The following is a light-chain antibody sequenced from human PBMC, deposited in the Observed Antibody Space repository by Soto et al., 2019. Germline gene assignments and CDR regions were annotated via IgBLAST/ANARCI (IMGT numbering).Light chain of an antibody. J-gene: IGLJ1*01. CDR1: SSDVGGYNY. CDR2: EVS. V-gene: IGLV2-14*01. CDR3: SSYTSISTLYV. Sequence: QSALTQPASVSGSPGQSITISCTGPSSDVGGYNYVSWYQQHPGKAPKLMIYEVSNRPSGVSNRFSGSKSGNTASLTISGLQAEDEADYYCSSYTSISTLYVFGTGTQLTVL.